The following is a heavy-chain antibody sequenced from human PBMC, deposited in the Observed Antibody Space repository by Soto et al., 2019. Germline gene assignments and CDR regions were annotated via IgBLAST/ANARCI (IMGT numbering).Heavy chain of an antibody. CDR3: ARDGSRTANWIDP. CDR2: IYHTGKT. D-gene: IGHD2-2*01. V-gene: IGHV4-31*03. CDR1: GDAIYIGGYY. Sequence: PSEALSLTCTVSGDAIYIGGYYWTWIRQHPGKGLEWIGYIYHTGKTYYNPSLESRVTMSVDTSKNQFSLKWASVTAADTAVYYCARDGSRTANWIDPWGQGPRVTVS. J-gene: IGHJ5*02.